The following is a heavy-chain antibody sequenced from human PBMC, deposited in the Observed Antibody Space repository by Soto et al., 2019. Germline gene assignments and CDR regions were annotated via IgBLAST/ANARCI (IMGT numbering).Heavy chain of an antibody. CDR3: AREVDSSPYYYYGMDV. J-gene: IGHJ6*02. V-gene: IGHV3-48*02. D-gene: IGHD6-13*01. CDR1: GFTFRNYA. CDR2: ISSSSGTI. Sequence: PGESLKISCAASGFTFRNYAMNWVRQAPGKGLEWVSYISSSSGTIYYADSVKGRFTISRDNAKNSVSLQMNSLRDEDTAMYYCAREVDSSPYYYYGMDVWGQGTTVTVSS.